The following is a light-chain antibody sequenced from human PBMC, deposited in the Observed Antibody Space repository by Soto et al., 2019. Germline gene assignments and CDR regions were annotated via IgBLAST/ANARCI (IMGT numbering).Light chain of an antibody. J-gene: IGKJ3*01. Sequence: DLQMTQSPSSVSASVGDRVTITCRASQGITRYLAWYQQKPGKAPKLLIYDTSTLQSGVPSRFSGSGSGTDFTLTISSLQPEDFATYYCQQAGSFPITFGPGTKVDIK. V-gene: IGKV1-12*01. CDR1: QGITRY. CDR3: QQAGSFPIT. CDR2: DTS.